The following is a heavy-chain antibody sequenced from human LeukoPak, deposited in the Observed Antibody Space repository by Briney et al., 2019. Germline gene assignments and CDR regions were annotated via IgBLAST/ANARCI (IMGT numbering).Heavy chain of an antibody. Sequence: KPSETLSLTCTVSGGSISSYYWSWIRQPPGKGLEWIGYIYYSGSTNYNPSLKSRVTISVDTSKNQFSPKLSSVTAADTAVYYCARGPYNDYGGNTLDYWGQGTLVTVSS. CDR1: GGSISSYY. J-gene: IGHJ4*02. CDR2: IYYSGST. V-gene: IGHV4-59*01. D-gene: IGHD4-23*01. CDR3: ARGPYNDYGGNTLDY.